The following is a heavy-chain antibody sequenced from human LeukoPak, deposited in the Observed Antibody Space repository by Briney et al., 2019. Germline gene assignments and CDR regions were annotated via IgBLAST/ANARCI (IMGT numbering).Heavy chain of an antibody. J-gene: IGHJ4*02. CDR2: ISWNRGSI. CDR1: GFTFDDYA. V-gene: IGHV3-9*01. D-gene: IGHD3-3*01. CDR3: AKGGVVLRFLEWFDY. Sequence: PGRSLRLSCAASGFTFDDYAMHWVRQAPGKGLEWVSGISWNRGSIGYADSVKGRFTISRDNAKNSLYLQMNSLRAEDTALYYCAKGGVVLRFLEWFDYWGQGTLVTVSS.